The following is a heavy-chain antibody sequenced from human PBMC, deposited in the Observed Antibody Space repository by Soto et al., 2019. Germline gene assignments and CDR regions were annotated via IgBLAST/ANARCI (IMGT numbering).Heavy chain of an antibody. CDR3: AREGGDSNGSWRWFDP. V-gene: IGHV4-59*01. CDR1: GGSISSYY. D-gene: IGHD6-19*01. Sequence: QVQLQESGPGLVKPSETLSLTCTVSGGSISSYYWSWIRQSPGKGLGWIGYIYYSGSTSYNPSLKSRVTISIDTSKNQFSLKLSSVTAEDTAVYYCAREGGDSNGSWRWFDPWGQGTLVTVSS. CDR2: IYYSGST. J-gene: IGHJ5*02.